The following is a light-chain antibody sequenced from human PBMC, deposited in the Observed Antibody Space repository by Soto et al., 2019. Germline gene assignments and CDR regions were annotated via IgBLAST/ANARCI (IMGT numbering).Light chain of an antibody. V-gene: IGKV3-15*01. CDR1: HSVSSR. Sequence: EIAMTQSPATLSVTPGERATLSCRASHSVSSRLAWYQQKPGQAPRLLIYGASTRATGLPARFSGSGSGTEFTLTISSLQSEDFAVYYCQHYTNCPLIFGGGTKVEIK. CDR2: GAS. CDR3: QHYTNCPLI. J-gene: IGKJ4*01.